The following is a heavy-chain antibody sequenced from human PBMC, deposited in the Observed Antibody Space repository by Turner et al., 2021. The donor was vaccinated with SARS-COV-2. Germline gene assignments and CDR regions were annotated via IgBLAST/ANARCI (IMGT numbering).Heavy chain of an antibody. CDR2: IYYSGST. D-gene: IGHD3-22*01. J-gene: IGHJ2*01. V-gene: IGHV4-39*01. Sequence: QVQLQESGPGLVKPSQTLSLTCTVSGGSISSGGYYWSWIRQPPGKGLEWIGSIYYSGSTYYNPSLKSRVTISVDTSKNQFSLKLSSVTAADTAVYYCATPSVSYDSSGYFHFDLWGRGTLVTVSS. CDR3: ATPSVSYDSSGYFHFDL. CDR1: GGSISSGGYY.